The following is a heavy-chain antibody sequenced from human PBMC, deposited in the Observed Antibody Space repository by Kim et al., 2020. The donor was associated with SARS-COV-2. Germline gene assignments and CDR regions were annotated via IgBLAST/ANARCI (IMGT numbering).Heavy chain of an antibody. V-gene: IGHV1-46*01. J-gene: IGHJ4*02. CDR3: ARGSDIVVVPAARFDY. CDR1: GYTFTSYY. CDR2: INPSGGST. D-gene: IGHD2-2*01. Sequence: ASVKVSCKASGYTFTSYYMHWVRQAPGQGLEWMGIINPSGGSTSYAQKFQGRVTMTRDTSTSTVYMELSSLRSEDTAVDYCARGSDIVVVPAARFDYWGQGTLVTSPQ.